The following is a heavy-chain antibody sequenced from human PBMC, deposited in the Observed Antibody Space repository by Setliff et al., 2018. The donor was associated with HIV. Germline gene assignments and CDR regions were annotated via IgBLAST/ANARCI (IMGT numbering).Heavy chain of an antibody. CDR1: GFTFSSFA. Sequence: GGSLRLSCAASGFTFSSFAMSWVRQAPGKGLEWVSGISAPTGNTYYADSVKGRFTISRDNSKNTVYLQMNSLQMHSLRAEDTAIYYCARDPEIYCSGGSCYSGAFDIWGQGTMVTVSS. J-gene: IGHJ3*02. D-gene: IGHD2-15*01. CDR3: ARDPEIYCSGGSCYSGAFDI. V-gene: IGHV3-23*01. CDR2: ISAPTGNT.